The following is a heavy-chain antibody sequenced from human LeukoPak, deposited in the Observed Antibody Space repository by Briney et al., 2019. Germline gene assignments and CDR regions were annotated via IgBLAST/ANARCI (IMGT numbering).Heavy chain of an antibody. CDR1: GGSISSGGYY. J-gene: IGHJ4*02. Sequence: PSQTLSLTCTVSGGSISSGGYYWSWIRQHPGKGLEWVGYIYYSGSTYYNPSLKSRVTISVDTSKNQFSLKLSSVTAADTAVYYCARGAYGDYYFDYWGQGTLVTVSS. CDR3: ARGAYGDYYFDY. CDR2: IYYSGST. V-gene: IGHV4-31*03. D-gene: IGHD4-17*01.